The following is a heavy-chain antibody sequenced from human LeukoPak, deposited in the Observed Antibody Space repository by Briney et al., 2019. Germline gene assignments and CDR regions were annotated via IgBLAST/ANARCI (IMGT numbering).Heavy chain of an antibody. CDR1: GYTFTSYY. CDR2: INPSAGST. V-gene: IGHV1-46*01. J-gene: IGHJ3*02. D-gene: IGHD2/OR15-2a*01. CDR3: ARTKIVLPRTRSAFDI. Sequence: ASVKVSCKASGYTFTSYYLHWVRQAPGQGLEWMGIINPSAGSTSYAQKFQGRVTLTRDMSTSTVYMEVSSLRSEDTAVYYCARTKIVLPRTRSAFDIWGQGTMVTVSS.